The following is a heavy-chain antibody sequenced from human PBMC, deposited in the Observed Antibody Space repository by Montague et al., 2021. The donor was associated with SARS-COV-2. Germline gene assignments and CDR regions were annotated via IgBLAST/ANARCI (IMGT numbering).Heavy chain of an antibody. D-gene: IGHD3-3*01. CDR1: GFTLRNYY. CDR3: ARDYDVWNDYPKWFFDL. Sequence: SLRLSCAASGFTLRNYYISWTRQAPGKGLEWVSYISSSGSYRDYADSVKGRFTISRDTGRNSVHLQIDSLRAEDTAVYYCARDYDVWNDYPKWFFDLWGHGTLVTVSS. J-gene: IGHJ2*01. CDR2: ISSSGSYR. V-gene: IGHV3-11*06.